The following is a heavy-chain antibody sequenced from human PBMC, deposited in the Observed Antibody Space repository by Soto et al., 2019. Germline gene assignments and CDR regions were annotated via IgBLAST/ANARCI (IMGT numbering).Heavy chain of an antibody. J-gene: IGHJ6*03. D-gene: IGHD3-3*01. Sequence: SETLSLTCVVSGDSMTSGSYYWAWIRQPPGKGLEWIGSFYYTGSTNYNPSLKSRVTVSADTSNNHFSLRLTSVTAADTAVYFCARRLVFCNGYFTALMDFWGKGTTVTVSS. V-gene: IGHV4-39*02. CDR2: FYYTGST. CDR3: ARRLVFCNGYFTALMDF. CDR1: GDSMTSGSYY.